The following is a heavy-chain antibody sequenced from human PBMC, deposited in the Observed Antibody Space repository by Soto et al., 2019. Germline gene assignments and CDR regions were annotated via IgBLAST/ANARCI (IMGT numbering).Heavy chain of an antibody. CDR1: GGSISSYY. CDR2: IYYSGST. J-gene: IGHJ3*02. Sequence: SETLSLTCTVSGGSISSYYCSWIRQPPGKGLERIGYIYYSGSTNSNPSLTRRVTISVDTSKTQFSLKLSSVTAADTAVYYCARGRRAYDAFDIWGQGTMVTVSS. V-gene: IGHV4-59*01. CDR3: ARGRRAYDAFDI.